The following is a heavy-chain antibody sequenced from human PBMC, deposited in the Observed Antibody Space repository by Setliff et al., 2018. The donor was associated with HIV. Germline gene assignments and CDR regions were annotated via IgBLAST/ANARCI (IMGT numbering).Heavy chain of an antibody. CDR1: GGSISSYY. CDR2: IYYSGST. V-gene: IGHV4-59*12. J-gene: IGHJ5*02. CDR3: ARDQEYCSSTSCYYNWFDP. D-gene: IGHD2-2*01. Sequence: PSETLSLTCTVSGGSISSYYWSWIRQPPGKGLEWIGYIYYSGSTNYNPSLKSRVTISVDTPKNQFSLKLSSVTAADTAVYYCARDQEYCSSTSCYYNWFDPWGQGTLVTVSS.